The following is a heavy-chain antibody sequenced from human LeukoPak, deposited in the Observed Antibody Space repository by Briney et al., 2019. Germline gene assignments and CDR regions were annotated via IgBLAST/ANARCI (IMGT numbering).Heavy chain of an antibody. D-gene: IGHD5-12*01. CDR3: ARGRDGNTWIFDY. J-gene: IGHJ4*02. V-gene: IGHV4-34*01. Sequence: SETLSLTCAVYGGSFSGYYWSWIRQPPGKGLEWIGEINHSGSTNYNPSLKSRVTISVDTSKNQSSLKLSSVTAADTAVYYCARGRDGNTWIFDYWGQGTLVTVSS. CDR1: GGSFSGYY. CDR2: INHSGST.